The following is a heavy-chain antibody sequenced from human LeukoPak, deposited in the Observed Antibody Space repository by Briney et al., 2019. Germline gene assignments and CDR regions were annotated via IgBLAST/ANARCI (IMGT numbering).Heavy chain of an antibody. D-gene: IGHD1-14*01. J-gene: IGHJ4*02. CDR2: INPSGGST. Sequence: RVASVKVSCKASGYTFTSYYMHWVRQAPGQGLEWMGIINPSGGSTSYAQKFQGRVTMTRDTSTSTVYMELSSLRSEDTAIYYCVRVPPGTTIYAYWGQGTLVTVSS. CDR3: VRVPPGTTIYAY. V-gene: IGHV1-46*01. CDR1: GYTFTSYY.